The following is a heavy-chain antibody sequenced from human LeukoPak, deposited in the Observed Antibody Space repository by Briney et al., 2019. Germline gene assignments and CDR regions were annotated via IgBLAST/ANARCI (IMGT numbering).Heavy chain of an antibody. CDR2: ISSSTYYI. Sequence: PGGSLRLSCAASGFAFTSYSMNWVRQAPGKGLEWVSSISSSTYYIYYGDSVKGRFTVSRDNAKNSLYLQMNSLRAEDTAVYYCARGGGYFDPNWFDPWGQGTLVTVSS. CDR1: GFAFTSYS. CDR3: ARGGGYFDPNWFDP. V-gene: IGHV3-21*01. D-gene: IGHD3-9*01. J-gene: IGHJ5*02.